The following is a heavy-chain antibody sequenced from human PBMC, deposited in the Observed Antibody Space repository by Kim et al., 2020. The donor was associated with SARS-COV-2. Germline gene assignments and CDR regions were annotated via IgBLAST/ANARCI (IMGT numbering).Heavy chain of an antibody. CDR1: GFTFGDYA. CDR3: TRYCSSTSCNFDY. Sequence: GGSLRLSCTASGFTFGDYAMSWVRQAPGKGLEWVGFIRSKAYGGTTEYAASVKGRFTISRDDSKSIAYLQMNSLKTEDTAVYYCTRYCSSTSCNFDYWGQGTLVTVSS. V-gene: IGHV3-49*04. D-gene: IGHD2-2*01. J-gene: IGHJ4*02. CDR2: IRSKAYGGTT.